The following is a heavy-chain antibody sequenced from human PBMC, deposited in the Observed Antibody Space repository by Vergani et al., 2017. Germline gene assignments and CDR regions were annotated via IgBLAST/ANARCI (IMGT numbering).Heavy chain of an antibody. Sequence: QVQLQESGPGLVKPSQTLSLTCSVSGGSISSGSYYWSWIRQPAGKGLEWIGRMHTTGTTNYNPSLKSRATISVDTSKNQFSLNLSSVTAADTAVYYCARDATRSWDWGQGTLVTVSS. CDR2: MHTTGTT. CDR3: ARDATRSWD. J-gene: IGHJ4*02. D-gene: IGHD1-26*01. CDR1: GGSISSGSYY. V-gene: IGHV4-61*02.